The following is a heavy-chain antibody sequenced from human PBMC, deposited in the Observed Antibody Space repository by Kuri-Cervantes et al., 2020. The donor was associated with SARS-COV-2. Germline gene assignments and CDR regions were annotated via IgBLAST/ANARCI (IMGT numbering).Heavy chain of an antibody. Sequence: SLNISCSASGFTFDDYAMHWVRQAPGKGLEWVSGISWHSGSIGYADSVKCRFTISRDNANKSLYLQKHSLRADDTALYICAKDMESGVSYSTFDFLGQGTLVTVSS. D-gene: IGHD2-15*01. V-gene: IGHV3-9*01. CDR2: ISWHSGSI. J-gene: IGHJ4*02. CDR3: AKDMESGVSYSTFDF. CDR1: GFTFDDYA.